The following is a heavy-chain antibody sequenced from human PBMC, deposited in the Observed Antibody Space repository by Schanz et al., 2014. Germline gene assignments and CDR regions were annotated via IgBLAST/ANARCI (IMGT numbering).Heavy chain of an antibody. CDR3: ARVTTGYDS. CDR1: GGTFSSYT. D-gene: IGHD5-12*01. Sequence: QVPLVQSGAEVKKPGSSVKVSCKASGGTFSSYTITWVRQAPGQGLEWLGWINPNSGATSSAQKFQGRVTMTRDTSSSTVYMQLSSLTSDDTAIYYCARVTTGYDSWGQGTLVTVSS. V-gene: IGHV1-2*02. J-gene: IGHJ4*02. CDR2: INPNSGAT.